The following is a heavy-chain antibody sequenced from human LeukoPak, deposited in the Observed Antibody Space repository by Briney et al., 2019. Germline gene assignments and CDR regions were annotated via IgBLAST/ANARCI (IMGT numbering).Heavy chain of an antibody. J-gene: IGHJ4*02. Sequence: GGSLRLSCAASGFTFGGSAMSWVRQAPGKGPEWVSTFSRSGPDTYYADSVKGRFTIFRDNSKNTLYPQMNSLRAEDTAVYYCAKGSLGSWYYFDYWGQGTLVTVSS. CDR1: GFTFGGSA. D-gene: IGHD6-13*01. CDR2: FSRSGPDT. CDR3: AKGSLGSWYYFDY. V-gene: IGHV3-23*01.